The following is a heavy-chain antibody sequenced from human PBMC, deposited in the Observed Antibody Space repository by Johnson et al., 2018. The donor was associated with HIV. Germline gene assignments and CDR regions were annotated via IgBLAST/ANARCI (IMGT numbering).Heavy chain of an antibody. V-gene: IGHV3-7*01. J-gene: IGHJ3*02. D-gene: IGHD3-16*01. Sequence: VQLVESGGGLVQPGGSLRLSCAASGFTFSSYAMSWVRHAPGKGLEWVANINQDGSEMYYVDSVKGRFTISRDNSKNTLYLQMNSLRAEDTAVYYCAREGGLTGAFDIWGQGTMVTVSS. CDR2: INQDGSEM. CDR3: AREGGLTGAFDI. CDR1: GFTFSSYA.